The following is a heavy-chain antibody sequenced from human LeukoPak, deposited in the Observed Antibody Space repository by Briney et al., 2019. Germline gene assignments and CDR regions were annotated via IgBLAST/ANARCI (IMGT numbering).Heavy chain of an antibody. CDR3: ARADGTIYYFDS. Sequence: SQTLSLTCTVSGGSISSRAYYWSWIRQHPGKGSEWIGYIYYSGSTYYNPSLKSRVIISLNTSKTQCSLKLSSVTAADTAVYYCARADGTIYYFDSWGQGTVVTVSS. CDR1: GGSISSRAYY. D-gene: IGHD5-24*01. J-gene: IGHJ4*02. V-gene: IGHV4-31*03. CDR2: IYYSGST.